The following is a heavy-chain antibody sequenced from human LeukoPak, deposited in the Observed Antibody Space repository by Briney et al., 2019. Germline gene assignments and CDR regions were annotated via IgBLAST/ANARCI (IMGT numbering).Heavy chain of an antibody. CDR1: GFTFSSYG. CDR3: AKDLRDYGDTIDY. V-gene: IGHV3-33*06. CDR2: IWYDGSNK. J-gene: IGHJ4*02. D-gene: IGHD4-17*01. Sequence: PGGSLRLSCAASGFTFSSYGMHWVRQAPGKGLGWVAVIWYDGSNKYYADSVKGRLTISRDNSKNTLYLQMNSLRAEDTAVYYCAKDLRDYGDTIDYWGQGTLVTVST.